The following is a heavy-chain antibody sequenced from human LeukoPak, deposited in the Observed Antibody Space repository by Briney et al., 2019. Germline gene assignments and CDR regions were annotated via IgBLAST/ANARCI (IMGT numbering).Heavy chain of an antibody. CDR2: ISGSGGST. CDR3: VRGSYGAYDY. D-gene: IGHD4-17*01. CDR1: GFTFSSYA. Sequence: GGSLRLSCAASGFTFSSYAMSWVRQAPWKGLEWVSAISGSGGSTYYADSVKGRFTISRDNSKNTLYLQMNSLRDEDTAVYYCVRGSYGAYDYWGQGSLVTVSS. V-gene: IGHV3-23*01. J-gene: IGHJ4*02.